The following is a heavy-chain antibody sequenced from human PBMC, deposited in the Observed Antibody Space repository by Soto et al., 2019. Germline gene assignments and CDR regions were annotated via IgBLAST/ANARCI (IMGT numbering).Heavy chain of an antibody. J-gene: IGHJ4*02. D-gene: IGHD6-13*01. CDR1: GFTFSSYW. Sequence: PGGSLRLSCAASGFTFSSYWMSWVLQAPWKGLEWVANIKQDGSEKYYVDSVKGRFTISRDNAKNSLYLQMNSLRAEDTAVYYCARDDGNIAAAGILWYWGQGTLVTVSS. V-gene: IGHV3-7*01. CDR2: IKQDGSEK. CDR3: ARDDGNIAAAGILWY.